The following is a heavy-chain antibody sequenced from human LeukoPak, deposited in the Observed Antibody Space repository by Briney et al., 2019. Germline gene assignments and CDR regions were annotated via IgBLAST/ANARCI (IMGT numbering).Heavy chain of an antibody. CDR3: ARTQQYSSGWYPGAFDI. CDR1: GFTFSSYA. Sequence: GRPLRLSCAASGFTFSSYAMHGVRQAPGKGLEWVAVISYDGSNKYYADSVKGRFTISRDNSKNTLYLQMNSLRAEDTAVYYCARTQQYSSGWYPGAFDIWGQGTMVTVSS. D-gene: IGHD6-19*01. V-gene: IGHV3-30-3*01. J-gene: IGHJ3*02. CDR2: ISYDGSNK.